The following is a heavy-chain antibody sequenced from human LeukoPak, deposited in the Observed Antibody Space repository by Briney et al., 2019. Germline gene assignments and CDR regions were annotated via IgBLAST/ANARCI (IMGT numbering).Heavy chain of an antibody. V-gene: IGHV4-4*07. CDR3: AREIQGAMVRGVITFSFDY. CDR1: GGSISSYY. J-gene: IGHJ4*02. CDR2: IYTSGST. Sequence: PSETLSLTCTVSGGSISSYYWSWIRQPAGKGLEWIGRIYTSGSTNYNPSLKSRVTMSVDTSKNQFSLKLSSVTAADTAVYYCAREIQGAMVRGVITFSFDYWGQGTLVTVSS. D-gene: IGHD3-10*01.